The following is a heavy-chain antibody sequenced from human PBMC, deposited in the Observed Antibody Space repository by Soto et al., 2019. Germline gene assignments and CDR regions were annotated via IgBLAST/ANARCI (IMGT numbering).Heavy chain of an antibody. CDR2: ISDSGGST. J-gene: IGHJ6*02. V-gene: IGHV3-23*01. Sequence: GGSLRLSCEASGFTFSSYAMNWVRQAAGKGLEWISSISDSGGSTYYADSVKGRFTISRDNVKNSLYLQMNSLRDEDTAVYYCAKDEDNAEQLWLGESFSSLTLSSMDVWGQGTKVTVSS. D-gene: IGHD3-10*01. CDR1: GFTFSSYA. CDR3: AKDEDNAEQLWLGESFSSLTLSSMDV.